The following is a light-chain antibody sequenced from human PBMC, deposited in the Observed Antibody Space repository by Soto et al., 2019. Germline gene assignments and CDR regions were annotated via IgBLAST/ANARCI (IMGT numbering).Light chain of an antibody. CDR1: QGISHY. J-gene: IGKJ3*01. Sequence: DVQMTQSPSSLSASVGDRVTITCRASQGISHYLAWFQQKPGKVPKPLIYTASNLQSGVPARFSGSGYGTDFTLTISSLQPEDFATYYCQQYNNYPLTFGPGTKVDIK. V-gene: IGKV1-16*01. CDR3: QQYNNYPLT. CDR2: TAS.